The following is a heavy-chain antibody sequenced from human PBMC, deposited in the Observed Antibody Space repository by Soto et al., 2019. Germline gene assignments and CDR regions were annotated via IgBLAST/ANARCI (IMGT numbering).Heavy chain of an antibody. CDR3: GRDFGSGHADV. D-gene: IGHD1-26*01. Sequence: GSLKISCKGSGYIFTNYWIGWVRQMPGKGLEWMGIIYPGDSDTRYNPSFQGQVTMSADKSMNTAYVQWTSLRASDTAMYYCGRDFGSGHADVWGQGTLVTVSS. J-gene: IGHJ1*01. CDR2: IYPGDSDT. CDR1: GYIFTNYW. V-gene: IGHV5-51*01.